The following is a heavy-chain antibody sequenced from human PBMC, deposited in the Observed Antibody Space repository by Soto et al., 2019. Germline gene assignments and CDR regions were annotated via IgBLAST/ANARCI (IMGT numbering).Heavy chain of an antibody. D-gene: IGHD3-10*01. CDR1: GFTFSSYS. V-gene: IGHV3-48*02. CDR3: ARDGIVYGSGSYLKY. Sequence: GGSLRLSCAASGFTFSSYSMNWVRQAPGKGLEWVSYISSSSSTIYYADSVKGRFTISRDNAKNSLYLQMNSLRDEDTAVYYCARDGIVYGSGSYLKYWGQGTLVTVSS. CDR2: ISSSSSTI. J-gene: IGHJ4*02.